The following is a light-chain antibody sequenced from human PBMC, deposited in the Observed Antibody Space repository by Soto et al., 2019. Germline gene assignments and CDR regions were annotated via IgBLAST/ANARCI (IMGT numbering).Light chain of an antibody. V-gene: IGKV3-11*01. J-gene: IGKJ2*01. CDR2: YAS. CDR3: QQRSNWPPYT. CDR1: QSVSSY. Sequence: EIVLTQSPATLSLSPGERATLSCRASQSVSSYLAWYQQKPGQAPRLLISYASNRSTGIPARFSGSGSGTDFTLTISSLEPEDFAVYYCQQRSNWPPYTFGQGTKLEIK.